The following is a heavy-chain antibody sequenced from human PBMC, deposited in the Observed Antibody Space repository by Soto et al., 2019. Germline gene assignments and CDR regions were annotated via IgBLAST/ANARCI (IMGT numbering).Heavy chain of an antibody. V-gene: IGHV1-69*13. D-gene: IGHD3-22*01. CDR1: GGTFSSYA. J-gene: IGHJ4*02. Sequence: SVKVSCKASGGTFSSYAISWVRQAPGQGLEWMGGIIPIFGTANYAQKFQGRVTITADESTSTACMELSSLRSEDTAVYYCANTSALSYYYDSSGYFDYWGQGTLVTVSS. CDR3: ANTSALSYYYDSSGYFDY. CDR2: IIPIFGTA.